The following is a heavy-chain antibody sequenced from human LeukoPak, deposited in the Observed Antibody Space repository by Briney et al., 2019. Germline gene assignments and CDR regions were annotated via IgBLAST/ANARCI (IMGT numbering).Heavy chain of an antibody. CDR3: AKAVSDSSGPGGAFDI. CDR1: GFTFDDFA. Sequence: GGSLRLSCAASGFTFDDFAMHWVRQAPGKGLEWVSGISWNSDSIGYADSVKGRFTISRDNAKNSLYLQMNSLRAEDMALYYCAKAVSDSSGPGGAFDIWGQGTMVTVSS. J-gene: IGHJ3*02. D-gene: IGHD3-22*01. V-gene: IGHV3-9*03. CDR2: ISWNSDSI.